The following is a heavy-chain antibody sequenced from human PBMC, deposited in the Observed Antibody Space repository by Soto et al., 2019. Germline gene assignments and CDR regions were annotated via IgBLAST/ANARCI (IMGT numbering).Heavy chain of an antibody. Sequence: QVQLVQSGAEVKKPGASVKVSCKASGYTFTSYDINWVRQATGQGLEWMGWMNPNSGNTGYAQKFQGRVTMTSNTSISTAYMELSSLRSEDTAVYYCARGMRVPHYYYYGMDVWGQGTTVTVSS. D-gene: IGHD3-10*01. CDR3: ARGMRVPHYYYYGMDV. CDR2: MNPNSGNT. CDR1: GYTFTSYD. V-gene: IGHV1-8*01. J-gene: IGHJ6*02.